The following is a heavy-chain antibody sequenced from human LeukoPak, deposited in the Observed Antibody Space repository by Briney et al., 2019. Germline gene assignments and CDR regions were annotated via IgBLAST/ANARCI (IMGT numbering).Heavy chain of an antibody. J-gene: IGHJ3*02. V-gene: IGHV1-18*01. CDR2: ISAYNGNT. D-gene: IGHD1-26*01. Sequence: VASVKVSCKASGYTFTSYGISWVRQAPGQGLEWMGWISAYNGNTNYAQKLQGRVTMTTDASTSTAYMELRSLRSDDTAVYYCAEATKAGDAFDIWGQGTMVTVSS. CDR3: AEATKAGDAFDI. CDR1: GYTFTSYG.